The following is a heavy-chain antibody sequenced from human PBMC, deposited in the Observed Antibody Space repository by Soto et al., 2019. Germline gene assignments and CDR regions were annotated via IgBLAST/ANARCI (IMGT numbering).Heavy chain of an antibody. D-gene: IGHD3-22*01. CDR3: ARDPLNYYDSSGYLNYFDY. CDR1: GYTFTSYY. Sequence: ASVKVSCKASGYTFTSYYRHWVRQAPGQGLEWMGIINPSGGSTSYAQKFQGRVTMTRDTSTSTVYMELSSLRSEDTAVYYCARDPLNYYDSSGYLNYFDYWGQGTLVTVSS. J-gene: IGHJ4*02. V-gene: IGHV1-46*01. CDR2: INPSGGST.